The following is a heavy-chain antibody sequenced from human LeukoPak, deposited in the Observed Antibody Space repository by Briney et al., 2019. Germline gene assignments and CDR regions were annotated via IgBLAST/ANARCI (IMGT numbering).Heavy chain of an antibody. Sequence: GGSLRLSCAASGFTFSDYYMSWIRQAPGKGQEWVSYISSSSSYTDYADSVKGRFTISRDNAKNSLNLQMNSLRAEDTAVYYCARDSGYSGYSDYWGQGTLVTVSS. CDR3: ARDSGYSGYSDY. CDR1: GFTFSDYY. D-gene: IGHD5-12*01. CDR2: ISSSSSYT. V-gene: IGHV3-11*05. J-gene: IGHJ4*02.